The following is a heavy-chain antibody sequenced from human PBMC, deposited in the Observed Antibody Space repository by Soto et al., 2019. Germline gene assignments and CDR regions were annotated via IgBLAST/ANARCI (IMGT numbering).Heavy chain of an antibody. CDR3: AIDVSPLYGDLSD. Sequence: QVQLVESGGGVVQPGRSLRLSCAASGFPFSSYAMHWVRQAPCKGLEWVAVISYDGSNKYYADSVKGRFTISRDNSKNTLYLQMNSLRAEDTAVYYCAIDVSPLYGDLSDWGQGTLVTVSS. V-gene: IGHV3-30-3*01. J-gene: IGHJ4*02. CDR1: GFPFSSYA. CDR2: ISYDGSNK. D-gene: IGHD4-17*01.